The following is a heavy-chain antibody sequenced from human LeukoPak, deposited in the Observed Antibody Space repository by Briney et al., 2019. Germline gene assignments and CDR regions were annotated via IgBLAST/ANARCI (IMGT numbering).Heavy chain of an antibody. CDR1: GYSISSGYY. J-gene: IGHJ4*02. CDR2: IYHSGST. D-gene: IGHD3-22*01. CDR3: ARRITMMFDY. V-gene: IGHV4-38-2*02. Sequence: SETLSLTCTVSGYSISSGYYWGWIRQPPGKGLEWIGSIYHSGSTYYSPSLKSRVTPSVDTSKNQFSLKLNSVTAADTAVYYCARRITMMFDYWGQGTLVTVSS.